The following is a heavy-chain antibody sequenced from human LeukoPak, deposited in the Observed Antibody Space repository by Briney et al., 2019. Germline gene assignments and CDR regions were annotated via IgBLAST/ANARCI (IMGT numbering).Heavy chain of an antibody. CDR2: LYHSGST. Sequence: SETLSLTCSVSGYYINGDYYWGWIRQSPGKGPEWIGSLYHSGSTYYNPSLKSRVTISVDKFKNQFSLNLRSVTAADTAVYYCVRPRISVAGSIDHWGQGTLVTVSS. J-gene: IGHJ5*02. D-gene: IGHD6-19*01. CDR1: GYYINGDYY. V-gene: IGHV4-38-2*02. CDR3: VRPRISVAGSIDH.